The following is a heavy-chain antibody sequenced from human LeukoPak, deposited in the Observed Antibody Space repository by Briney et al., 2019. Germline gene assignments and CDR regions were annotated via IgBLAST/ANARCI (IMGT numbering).Heavy chain of an antibody. V-gene: IGHV3-7*03. CDR2: IKQDGSEK. CDR3: ARWAGGHYDY. J-gene: IGHJ4*02. Sequence: GGSLRLSCAVSGFTSSTYWMSWVRQAPGKGLEWVANIKQDGSEKYYVDSVKGRFTISRDNAKNSLYLQMNSLRAEDTAVYYCARWAGGHYDYWGQGTLVTVSS. D-gene: IGHD1-26*01. CDR1: GFTSSTYW.